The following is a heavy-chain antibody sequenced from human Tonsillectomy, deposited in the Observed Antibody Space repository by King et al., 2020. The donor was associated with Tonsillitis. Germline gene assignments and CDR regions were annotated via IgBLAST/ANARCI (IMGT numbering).Heavy chain of an antibody. D-gene: IGHD3-3*01. V-gene: IGHV3-9*01. CDR3: AKDSLYDFWSGYYTH. J-gene: IGHJ4*02. CDR2: INWNSGSI. CDR1: GFTFDDYA. Sequence: VQLVESGGGLVQPGRSLRLSCAASGFTFDDYAMHWVRQAPGKGLEWVSGINWNSGSIGYADSVEGRFTISRDNAMNSLYLQMNSLRAEDTALYYCAKDSLYDFWSGYYTHWGQGTLVTVSS.